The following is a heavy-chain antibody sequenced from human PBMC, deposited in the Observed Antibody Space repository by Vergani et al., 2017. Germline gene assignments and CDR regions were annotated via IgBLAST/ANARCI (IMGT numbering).Heavy chain of an antibody. D-gene: IGHD3-22*01. CDR1: GYTFTSYG. CDR3: ARMGDSGYDSSGYYYDY. V-gene: IGHV1-18*01. J-gene: IGHJ4*02. Sequence: QVQLVQSGAEVKKPGASVKVSCKASGYTFTSYGISWVRQAPGQGLEWMGWISAYNGNTNYAQKFQGRVTITADESTSTAYMELSSLRSEDTAVYYCARMGDSGYDSSGYYYDYWGQGTLVTVSS. CDR2: ISAYNGNT.